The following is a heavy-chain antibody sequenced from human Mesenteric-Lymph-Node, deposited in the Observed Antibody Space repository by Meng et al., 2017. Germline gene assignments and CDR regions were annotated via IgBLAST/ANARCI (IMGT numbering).Heavy chain of an antibody. V-gene: IGHV1-8*01. CDR1: GYTFTSYD. J-gene: IGHJ3*02. Sequence: ASVKVSCKASGYTFTSYDINWVRQATGQGLEWMGWMNPNSGNTGYAQKFQGRVTMTRNTSISTAYMELSSLRSEDTAVYYCARSLGYCSSTSCYASSLGDAFDIWGQGTMVTVSS. D-gene: IGHD2-2*01. CDR2: MNPNSGNT. CDR3: ARSLGYCSSTSCYASSLGDAFDI.